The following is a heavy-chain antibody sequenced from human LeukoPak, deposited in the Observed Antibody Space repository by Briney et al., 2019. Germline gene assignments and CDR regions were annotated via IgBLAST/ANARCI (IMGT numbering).Heavy chain of an antibody. J-gene: IGHJ5*02. CDR1: GGTFSNYA. CDR2: IIPIFGTA. D-gene: IGHD6-6*01. Sequence: SVKVSCKASGGTFSNYAFSWARQAPGQGLGWMGRIIPIFGTAIYAQKFQDRVTINADKSTSTAYMELSSLRSVDTAVYYCARGDSSLKWLDPWGQGTLVTVSS. CDR3: ARGDSSLKWLDP. V-gene: IGHV1-69*06.